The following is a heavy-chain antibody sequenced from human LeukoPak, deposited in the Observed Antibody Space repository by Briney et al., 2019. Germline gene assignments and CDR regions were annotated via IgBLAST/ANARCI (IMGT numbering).Heavy chain of an antibody. CDR1: GYKFTTYW. V-gene: IGHV5-51*01. J-gene: IGHJ6*02. CDR2: IYPGDSDV. D-gene: IGHD2-2*01. CDR3: TRNANIAIVPTAIPGMDV. Sequence: GESLKISCKGSGYKFTTYWIDWVRQMPGKGLEWMGIIYPGDSDVRYSPSFQGQVTIPVDKSISTAYLQWNSLKASDTAIYYCTRNANIAIVPTAIPGMDVWGQGTTVTVSS.